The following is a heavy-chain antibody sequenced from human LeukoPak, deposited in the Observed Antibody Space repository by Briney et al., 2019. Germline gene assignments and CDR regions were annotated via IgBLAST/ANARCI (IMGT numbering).Heavy chain of an antibody. CDR3: ATVRRGKWDAHYDILTGYYKGLDY. CDR2: FDPEDGET. D-gene: IGHD3-9*01. CDR1: GGTFSSYA. Sequence: GASVKLSCKASGGTFSSYAISWVRQAPGQGLEWMGGFDPEDGETIYAQKFQGRVTMTEDTSTDTAYMELSSLRSEDTAVYYCATVRRGKWDAHYDILTGYYKGLDYWGQGTLVTVS. J-gene: IGHJ4*02. V-gene: IGHV1-24*01.